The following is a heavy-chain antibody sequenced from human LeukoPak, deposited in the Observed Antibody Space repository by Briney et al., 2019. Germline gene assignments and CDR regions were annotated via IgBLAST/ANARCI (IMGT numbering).Heavy chain of an antibody. D-gene: IGHD3-3*01. CDR3: ARAKSYDFWSGNWFDP. Sequence: GASVKVSCKASGYTFTSYDINWVRQATGQGLEWMGWMNPNSGNTGYAQKVQGRVTMTRNNSISTAYMELSSLRSEATAVYYCARAKSYDFWSGNWFDPWGQGTLVTVSS. V-gene: IGHV1-8*01. J-gene: IGHJ5*02. CDR2: MNPNSGNT. CDR1: GYTFTSYD.